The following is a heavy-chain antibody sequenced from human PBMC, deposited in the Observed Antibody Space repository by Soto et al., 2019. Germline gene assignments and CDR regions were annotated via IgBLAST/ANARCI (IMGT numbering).Heavy chain of an antibody. D-gene: IGHD3-22*01. CDR2: ISWNSGSI. CDR1: GFTFDDYA. J-gene: IGHJ4*02. CDR3: AKDIRYDSSGYYVH. V-gene: IGHV3-9*01. Sequence: PGGSLRLSCAASGFTFDDYAMHWVRQAPGKGLEWVSGISWNSGSIGYADSVKGRFTISRDNAKNSLYLQMNSLRAEDTALYYCAKDIRYDSSGYYVHWGQGTLVTVSS.